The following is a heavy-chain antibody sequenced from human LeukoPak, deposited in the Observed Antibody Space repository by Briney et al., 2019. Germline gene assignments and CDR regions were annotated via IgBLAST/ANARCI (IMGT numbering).Heavy chain of an antibody. Sequence: SQTLSLTCTVSGGSISSGGYSWSWIRQPPGKGLEWIGYIYHSGSTYYNPSLKSRVTISVDRSKNQFSLRLTSVTAADTAVYYCAREGYYDSSGYNWFDPWGQGTLVTVSS. D-gene: IGHD3-22*01. V-gene: IGHV4-30-2*01. J-gene: IGHJ5*02. CDR3: AREGYYDSSGYNWFDP. CDR1: GGSISSGGYS. CDR2: IYHSGST.